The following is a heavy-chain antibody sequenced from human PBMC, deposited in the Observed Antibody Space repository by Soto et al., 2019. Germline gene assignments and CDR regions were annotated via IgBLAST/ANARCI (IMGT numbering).Heavy chain of an antibody. Sequence: GGSLRLSCAASGFTFSSYGIHWVRQAPGKGLEWVAVISYDGSNKYYADSVKGRFTISRDNSKNTLYLQMNSLKAADTAVYYCAKADLYYYDRSGYYDALDIGGQGTMVTGSS. D-gene: IGHD3-22*01. V-gene: IGHV3-30*18. CDR2: ISYDGSNK. CDR1: GFTFSSYG. CDR3: AKADLYYYDRSGYYDALDI. J-gene: IGHJ3*02.